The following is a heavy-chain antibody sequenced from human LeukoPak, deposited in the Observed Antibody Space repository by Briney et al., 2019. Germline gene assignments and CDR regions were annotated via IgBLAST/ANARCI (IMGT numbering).Heavy chain of an antibody. CDR2: IYYSGST. D-gene: IGHD4-23*01. CDR3: ARVSRGNSVGGDY. J-gene: IGHJ4*02. Sequence: SETLSLTCTVSGGSISTYFWSWIRQPPGKGLEWIGYIYYSGSTNYNPSLKSRGTISLDTSKNQFSLKLSSVTAADTAMYYCARVSRGNSVGGDYWGQGTLVTVSS. V-gene: IGHV4-59*01. CDR1: GGSISTYF.